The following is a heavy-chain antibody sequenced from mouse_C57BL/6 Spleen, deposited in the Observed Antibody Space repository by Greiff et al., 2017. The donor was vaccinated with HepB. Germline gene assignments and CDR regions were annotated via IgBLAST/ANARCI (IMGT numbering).Heavy chain of an antibody. CDR3: AVRQLRLRPFYYAMDC. CDR1: GYTFTSYW. V-gene: IGHV1-69*01. J-gene: IGHJ4*01. D-gene: IGHD3-2*02. Sequence: QVQLQQPGAELVMPGASVKLSCKASGYTFTSYWMHWVKQRPGQGLEWIGEIDPSDSYTNYNQKFKGKSTLTVDKSSSTAYMQLSSLTSEDSAVYYCAVRQLRLRPFYYAMDCWGQGTSVTVSS. CDR2: IDPSDSYT.